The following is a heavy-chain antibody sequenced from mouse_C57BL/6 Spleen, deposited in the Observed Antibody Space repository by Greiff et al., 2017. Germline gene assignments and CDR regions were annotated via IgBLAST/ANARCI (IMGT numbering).Heavy chain of an antibody. Sequence: QVQLQQPGAELVRPGSSVKLSCKASGYTFTSYWMHWVKQRPIQGLEWIGNIDPSDSETHYNQKFKDKATLTVDNSSSTAYMQLSSLTSEDSAVYYCARGYDGSAYYAMDYWGQGTSVTVSS. V-gene: IGHV1-52*01. CDR3: ARGYDGSAYYAMDY. CDR2: IDPSDSET. CDR1: GYTFTSYW. D-gene: IGHD1-1*01. J-gene: IGHJ4*01.